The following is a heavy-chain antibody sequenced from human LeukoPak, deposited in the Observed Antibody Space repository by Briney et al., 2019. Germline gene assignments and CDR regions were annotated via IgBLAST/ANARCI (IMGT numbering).Heavy chain of an antibody. CDR1: GFTFSSYA. J-gene: IGHJ4*02. CDR3: ARGVGRGGLLDY. Sequence: GGSLRLSCAASGFTFSSYAMHWVRQATGKGLEWVSAIGTAGDTYYPGSVKARFTISRENAKNSLYLQMNSLRAGDTAVYYCARGVGRGGLLDYWGQGTLVTVSS. CDR2: IGTAGDT. V-gene: IGHV3-13*01. D-gene: IGHD5/OR15-5a*01.